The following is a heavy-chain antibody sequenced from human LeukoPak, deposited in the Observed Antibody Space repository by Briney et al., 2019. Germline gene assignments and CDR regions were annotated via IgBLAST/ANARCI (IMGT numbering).Heavy chain of an antibody. CDR1: GGSINNYF. D-gene: IGHD1-14*01. J-gene: IGHJ4*02. V-gene: IGHV4-59*08. CDR3: ARQMGTSRFDF. CDR2: IFFSGRT. Sequence: KTSETLSLTCTVPGGSINNYFWSWIRQSPGKGLEWIGYIFFSGRTNYNPSLKSRVTISVDTSKNQFSLRLSSVTAADTAVYYCARQMGTSRFDFWGQGTLVTVSS.